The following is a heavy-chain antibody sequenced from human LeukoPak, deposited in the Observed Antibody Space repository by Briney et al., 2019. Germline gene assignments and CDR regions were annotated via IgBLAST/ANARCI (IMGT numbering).Heavy chain of an antibody. CDR1: GFTFRNYG. CDR2: ISSYGGST. J-gene: IGHJ4*02. CDR3: VKDEYYYDSGGTLDY. Sequence: GGSLRLSCSASGFTFRNYGMHWVRQAPGKGLEYVSGISSYGGSTDYVDSVKGRFTISRDNSKNTLYLQMSSLRAEDTAVYYCVKDEYYYDSGGTLDYWGQGTLVTVSS. V-gene: IGHV3-64D*06. D-gene: IGHD3-22*01.